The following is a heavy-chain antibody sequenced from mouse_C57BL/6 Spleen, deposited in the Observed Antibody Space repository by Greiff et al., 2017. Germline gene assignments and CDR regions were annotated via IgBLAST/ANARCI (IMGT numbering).Heavy chain of an antibody. CDR2: IYPGDGDT. CDR1: GYAFSSYW. CDR3: EDTTVVTIDY. Sequence: QVQLQQSGAELVKPGASVKISCKASGYAFSSYWMNWVKQRPGKGLEWIGLIYPGDGDTNYNGKFKGKATLTVDKSYSTACMQLSSLTSEDSAVKYCEDTTVVTIDYWGQGTTLTVSS. D-gene: IGHD1-1*01. J-gene: IGHJ2*01. V-gene: IGHV1-80*01.